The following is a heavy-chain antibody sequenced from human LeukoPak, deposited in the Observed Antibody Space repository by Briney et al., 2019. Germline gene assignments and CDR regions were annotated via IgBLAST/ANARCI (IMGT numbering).Heavy chain of an antibody. CDR3: VRGRTDYYYYMDV. V-gene: IGHV4-34*01. CDR1: GEPSSGYY. J-gene: IGHJ6*03. CDR2: INESGKT. Sequence: PSETLSLTCGVSGEPSSGYYWTWIRQPPGKGFERIGDINESGKTNYNPSLKSRLTISVDPSKNQFSLKLTSMTAADTAVYFCVRGRTDYYYYMDVWGKGTTVTVSS.